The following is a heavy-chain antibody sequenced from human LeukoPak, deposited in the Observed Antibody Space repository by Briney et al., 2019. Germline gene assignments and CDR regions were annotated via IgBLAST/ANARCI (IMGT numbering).Heavy chain of an antibody. V-gene: IGHV3-7*01. CDR3: ARADSSGWFIGYYYMDV. D-gene: IGHD6-19*01. J-gene: IGHJ6*03. CDR1: GFTFSSYW. Sequence: GGSLRLSCAPSGFTFSSYWMSWVRQAPGKGLEWVANIKQDGSEKYYVDSVKGRFTISRDNAKNSLYLQMNSLRAEDTAVYYCARADSSGWFIGYYYMDVWGKGTTVTVSS. CDR2: IKQDGSEK.